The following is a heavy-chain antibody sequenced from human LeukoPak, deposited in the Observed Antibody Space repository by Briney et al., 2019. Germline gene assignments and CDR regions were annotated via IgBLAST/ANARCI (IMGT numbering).Heavy chain of an antibody. Sequence: GGSLRLSCSASGFTVSPNYMSWVRQVPGKGLEFVSFIYSNGRTSYGHSVRGRFTISRDYSKNTLSLQMHSLRVEDTAIYYCAAQSWMDQWYPLDHWGQGTLVTVSS. CDR2: IYSNGRT. CDR3: AAQSWMDQWYPLDH. D-gene: IGHD2-2*01. J-gene: IGHJ4*02. V-gene: IGHV3-66*01. CDR1: GFTVSPNY.